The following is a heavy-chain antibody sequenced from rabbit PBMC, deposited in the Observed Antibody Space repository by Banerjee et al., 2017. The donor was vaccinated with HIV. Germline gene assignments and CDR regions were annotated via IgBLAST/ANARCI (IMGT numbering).Heavy chain of an antibody. CDR2: ISTGTFGTT. CDR1: GFTLSHYA. CDR3: ARDLAGVIGWNFNL. J-gene: IGHJ4*01. V-gene: IGHV1S40*01. Sequence: QSLEESGGDLVKPGASLTLTCTASGFTLSHYAICWVRQAPGKGLEWIACISTGTFGTTYYASWAKGRFTISKTSSTTVTLQMTSLTAADTATYFCARDLAGVIGWNFNLWGPGTLVTVS. D-gene: IGHD4-1*01.